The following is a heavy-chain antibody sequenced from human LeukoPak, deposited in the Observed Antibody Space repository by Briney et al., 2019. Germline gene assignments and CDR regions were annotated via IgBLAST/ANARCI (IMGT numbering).Heavy chain of an antibody. CDR1: GFTFSTYS. V-gene: IGHV3-23*01. D-gene: IGHD6-19*01. Sequence: GGSLRLSCAASGFTFSTYSMTWVRQGPGKGLEWVSSIYPSGNSTFYADSVKGRFTISRDNSKNTLYLQMSSLRTEDTAIYYCAKDVVPDSGWDLDYWGQGTLVTVSS. J-gene: IGHJ4*02. CDR3: AKDVVPDSGWDLDY. CDR2: IYPSGNST.